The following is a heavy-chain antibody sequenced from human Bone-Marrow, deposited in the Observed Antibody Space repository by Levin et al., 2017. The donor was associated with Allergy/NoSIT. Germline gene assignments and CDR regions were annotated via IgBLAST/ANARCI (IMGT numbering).Heavy chain of an antibody. CDR1: GFTFSSYG. Sequence: PGGSLRLSCAASGFTFSSYGMHWVRQAPGKGLEWVAVIWYDGSNKYYADSVKGRFTISRDNSKNTLYLQMNSLRAEDTAVYYCARDNRYYDSSGYYYVGGFDYWGQGTLVTVSS. V-gene: IGHV3-33*01. CDR2: IWYDGSNK. J-gene: IGHJ4*02. D-gene: IGHD3-22*01. CDR3: ARDNRYYDSSGYYYVGGFDY.